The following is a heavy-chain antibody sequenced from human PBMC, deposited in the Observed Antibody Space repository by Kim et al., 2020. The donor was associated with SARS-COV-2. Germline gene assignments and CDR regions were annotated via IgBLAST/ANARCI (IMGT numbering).Heavy chain of an antibody. V-gene: IGHV1-69*13. CDR1: GGTFSSYA. CDR3: ARGEDGYNFRVNYYYYYGMDV. Sequence: SVKVSCKASGGTFSSYAISWVRQAPGQGLEWMGGIIPIFGTANYAQKFQGRVTITADESTSTAYMELSSLRSEDTAVYYCARGEDGYNFRVNYYYYYGMDVWGQGTTVTVSS. CDR2: IIPIFGTA. J-gene: IGHJ6*02. D-gene: IGHD5-12*01.